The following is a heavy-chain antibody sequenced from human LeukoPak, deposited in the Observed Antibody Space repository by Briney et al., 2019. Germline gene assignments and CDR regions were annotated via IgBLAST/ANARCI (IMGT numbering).Heavy chain of an antibody. CDR3: ARSGVGYCSSTSCYKYQNWFDP. D-gene: IGHD2-2*02. CDR2: INHSGST. Sequence: SETLSLTCAVYGGSFSGYYWSWIRQPPGKGLEWIGEINHSGSTNYNPSLKSRVTISVDTSKNQFSLKLSSVTAAGTAVYYCARSGVGYCSSTSCYKYQNWFDPWGQGTLVTVSS. J-gene: IGHJ5*02. CDR1: GGSFSGYY. V-gene: IGHV4-34*01.